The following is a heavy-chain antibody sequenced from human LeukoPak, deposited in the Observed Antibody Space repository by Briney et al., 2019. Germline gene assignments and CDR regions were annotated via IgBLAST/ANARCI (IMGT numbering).Heavy chain of an antibody. CDR1: GFTFSSYS. CDR3: ARVIGSYGDSAY. D-gene: IGHD4-17*01. V-gene: IGHV3-48*04. Sequence: GGFLRLSCAASGFTFSSYSMNWVRQAPGKGLEWISYITSDSSSMYYADSVKGRFTISRDNAKNSLYLQMNSLRAEDTAVYYCARVIGSYGDSAYWGQGTLVTVSS. J-gene: IGHJ4*02. CDR2: ITSDSSSM.